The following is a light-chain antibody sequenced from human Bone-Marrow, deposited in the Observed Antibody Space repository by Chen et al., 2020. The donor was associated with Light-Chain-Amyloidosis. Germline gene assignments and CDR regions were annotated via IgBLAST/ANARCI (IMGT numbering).Light chain of an antibody. CDR1: QNIDKW. Sequence: DIQMTQFPSTLSASVGDRVTITCRASQNIDKWLAWYQQKPGKVPKVPIYEASNLESGVPSRFSGSGFGTEFTLTINSLQPDDFATYYCQQYNSYFGGGTRVEIK. CDR3: QQYNSY. V-gene: IGKV1-5*01. CDR2: EAS. J-gene: IGKJ4*01.